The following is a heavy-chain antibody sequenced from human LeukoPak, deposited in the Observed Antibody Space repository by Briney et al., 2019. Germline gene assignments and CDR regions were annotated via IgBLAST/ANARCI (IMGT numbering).Heavy chain of an antibody. CDR3: ARNFPGRTEDV. J-gene: IGHJ6*03. CDR2: IFNTGIT. Sequence: PSETLSLTCSVSGGSVSSYYWSWIRQPPGKGLEWIGYIFNTGITSYNPSLNSRVIISVDTSKNQFSLKIYSVTAADTAVYYCARNFPGRTEDVWGKGTTVTVS. V-gene: IGHV4-59*02. CDR1: GGSVSSYY.